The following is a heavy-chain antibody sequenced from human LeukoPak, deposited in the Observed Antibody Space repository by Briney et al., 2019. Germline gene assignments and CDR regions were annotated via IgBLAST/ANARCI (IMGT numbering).Heavy chain of an antibody. Sequence: GGSLRLSCAASGFTFSSYGMHWVRQAPGKGLEWVAVISYDGSNKYYADSVKGRFTISRDNSKNTLYLQMNSLRAEDTAVYYCVKDAMYYYDSSGYSGLDYWGQGTLVTVSS. J-gene: IGHJ4*02. CDR3: VKDAMYYYDSSGYSGLDY. D-gene: IGHD3-22*01. V-gene: IGHV3-30*18. CDR2: ISYDGSNK. CDR1: GFTFSSYG.